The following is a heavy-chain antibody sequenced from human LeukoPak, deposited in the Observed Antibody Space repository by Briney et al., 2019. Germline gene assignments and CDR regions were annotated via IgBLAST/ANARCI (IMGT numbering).Heavy chain of an antibody. J-gene: IGHJ4*02. CDR1: GDSISSSTYY. CDR3: ARASYSYDISGWVPFDY. Sequence: PSETLSLTCTVSGDSISSSTYYWYWIRQPAGKGLEWIGRIYTSGSTTYNPSLKSRVTISGDTSENQFSLRLSSVTAADTAVYYCARASYSYDISGWVPFDYWGQGTLVTVSS. CDR2: IYTSGST. D-gene: IGHD3-22*01. V-gene: IGHV4-61*02.